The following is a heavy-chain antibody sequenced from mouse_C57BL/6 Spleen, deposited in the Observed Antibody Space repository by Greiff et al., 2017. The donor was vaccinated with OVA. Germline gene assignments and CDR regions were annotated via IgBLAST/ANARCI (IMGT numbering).Heavy chain of an antibody. CDR3: AREYSDYFDY. J-gene: IGHJ2*01. V-gene: IGHV1-55*01. CDR2: IYPGSGST. D-gene: IGHD2-12*01. Sequence: QVQLQQPGAELVKPGASVKLSCKASGYTFTSYWITWVKQRPGQGLEWIGDIYPGSGSTNYNEKFKSKATLTVDTSSSTAYMQRSSLTSEDSAVYYCAREYSDYFDYWGQGTTLTVSS. CDR1: GYTFTSYW.